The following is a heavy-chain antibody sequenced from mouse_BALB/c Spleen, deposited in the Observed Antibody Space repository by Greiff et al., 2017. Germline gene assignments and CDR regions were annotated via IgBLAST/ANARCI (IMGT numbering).Heavy chain of an antibody. V-gene: IGHV3-6*02. J-gene: IGHJ2*01. CDR1: GYSITSGYY. Sequence: EVKLVESGPGLVKPSQSLSLTCSVTGYSITSGYYWNWIRQFPGNKLEWMGYISYDGSNNYNPSLKNRISITRDTSKNQFFLKLNSVTTEDTATYYCARGDQYYFDYWGQGTTLTVSS. CDR2: ISYDGSN. CDR3: ARGDQYYFDY.